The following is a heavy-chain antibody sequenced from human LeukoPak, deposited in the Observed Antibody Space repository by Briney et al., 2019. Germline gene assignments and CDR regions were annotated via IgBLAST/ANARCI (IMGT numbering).Heavy chain of an antibody. J-gene: IGHJ4*02. Sequence: SETLSLTCSVSGVPLSNGDYYWNWIRQPPGMGLEWIGYIYYSGSTYYNPSLKSRVTISLDTSKNQFSLKLSSVTAADTAMYYCARLREVDYFVYWGQGTLVTVSS. CDR2: IYYSGST. V-gene: IGHV4-30-4*08. CDR3: ARLREVDYFVY. CDR1: GVPLSNGDYY. D-gene: IGHD1-26*01.